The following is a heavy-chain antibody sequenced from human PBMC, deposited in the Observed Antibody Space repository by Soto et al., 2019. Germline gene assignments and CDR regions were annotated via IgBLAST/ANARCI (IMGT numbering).Heavy chain of an antibody. D-gene: IGHD3-10*01. V-gene: IGHV3-21*06. CDR3: ARVGAYFGQFDYFDY. J-gene: IGHJ4*02. Sequence: EVHLMESGGGLVKPGGSLRLSCSASGFNFNSYTMNWVRQAPGKGLEWVSSISRFSDRTYYADSVKGRFAIFRANAENSVYMQVNSPRAEDTAVYCCARVGAYFGQFDYFDYSCQATAFTVSS. CDR2: ISRFSDRT. CDR1: GFNFNSYT.